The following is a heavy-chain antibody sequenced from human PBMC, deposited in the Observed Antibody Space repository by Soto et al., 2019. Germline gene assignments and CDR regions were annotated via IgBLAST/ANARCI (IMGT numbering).Heavy chain of an antibody. D-gene: IGHD5-18*01. J-gene: IGHJ5*02. V-gene: IGHV4-4*02. CDR1: GGSVTSNNW. CDR2: IYHSGST. Sequence: SETLSLTCAVSGGSVTSNNWWSWVRQPPGKGLEWIGEIYHSGSTNYNPSLKSRVTISVDKSKNQFSLNLNSVIAADTAVYYCARSDGYSPSDWFDPWGQGTLVTVSS. CDR3: ARSDGYSPSDWFDP.